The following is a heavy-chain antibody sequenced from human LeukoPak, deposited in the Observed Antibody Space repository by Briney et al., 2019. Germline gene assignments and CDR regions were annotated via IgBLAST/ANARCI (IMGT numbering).Heavy chain of an antibody. D-gene: IGHD3-10*01. CDR3: AKDRDSTLIRGAIYD. J-gene: IGHJ4*02. V-gene: IGHV3-30-3*01. Sequence: GRSLRLSCAASGFTFTSYAIHWVRQAPGKGLEWVAVISYDGSNTYYADSVKGRFTISRDNSKNTLYLQMNSLRAEDTAVYYCAKDRDSTLIRGAIYDWGQGTLVTVSS. CDR2: ISYDGSNT. CDR1: GFTFTSYA.